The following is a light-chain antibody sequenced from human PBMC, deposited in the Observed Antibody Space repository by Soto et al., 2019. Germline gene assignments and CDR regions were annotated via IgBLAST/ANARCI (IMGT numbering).Light chain of an antibody. CDR1: QDINSW. CDR2: IAS. CDR3: QQSKSGPLT. Sequence: DIQMTQSPSSVSASVGDRVTITCRASQDINSWLTWYQQKPGKAPKVLIYIASRLQPGVPSRFSGRGSGTDFSLAISNLQPEDFATYFWQQSKSGPLTFGGGTKVEIK. J-gene: IGKJ4*01. V-gene: IGKV1-12*01.